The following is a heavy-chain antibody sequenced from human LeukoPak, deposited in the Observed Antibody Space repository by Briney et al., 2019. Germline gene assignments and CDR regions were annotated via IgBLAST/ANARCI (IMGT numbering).Heavy chain of an antibody. J-gene: IGHJ6*02. CDR3: ARDYPDEGYYYGRDV. CDR2: IYYSGST. V-gene: IGHV4-31*03. CDR1: GGSISSGGYY. Sequence: SQTLSLTCTVSGGSISSGGYYWRWIRQHPGKGLEWIGYIYYSGSTYYNPSLKSRVTISVDTSKNQFSLKLSSVTAADTAVYYWARDYPDEGYYYGRDVGAQGPTFTVSS.